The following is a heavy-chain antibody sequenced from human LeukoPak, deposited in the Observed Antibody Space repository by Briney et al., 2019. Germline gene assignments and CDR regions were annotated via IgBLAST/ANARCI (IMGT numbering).Heavy chain of an antibody. CDR1: GFTFSSYW. D-gene: IGHD3-22*01. Sequence: PGGSLRLSCAASGFTFSSYWMSWVRQAPGKGLERVANIKQDGSEKYYVDSVKGRFTISRDNAKNSLYLQMNSLRAEDTAVYYCARESQYYYDSSGYLDYYYGMDVWGQGTTVTVSS. J-gene: IGHJ6*02. CDR2: IKQDGSEK. CDR3: ARESQYYYDSSGYLDYYYGMDV. V-gene: IGHV3-7*01.